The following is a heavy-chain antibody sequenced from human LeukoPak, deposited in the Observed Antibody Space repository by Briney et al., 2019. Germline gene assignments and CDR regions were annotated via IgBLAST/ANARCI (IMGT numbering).Heavy chain of an antibody. CDR3: AREWSGFDF. CDR1: GFTFSSFA. D-gene: IGHD2-15*01. CDR2: ISGGDGST. V-gene: IGHV3-23*01. Sequence: PGGSLRLSCAASGFTFSSFAMSWVRQAPGKGLEWVSNISGGDGSTYYADSVKGRFTISRDNSKNTLYLQMNSLRAEDTAVYYCAREWSGFDFWGQGIMVTVSS. J-gene: IGHJ3*01.